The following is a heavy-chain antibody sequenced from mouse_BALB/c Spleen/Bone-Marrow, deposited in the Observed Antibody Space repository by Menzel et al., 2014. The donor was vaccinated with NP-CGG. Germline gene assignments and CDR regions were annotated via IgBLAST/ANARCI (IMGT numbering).Heavy chain of an antibody. Sequence: EVQLQQSGAELVKPGASVKLSCTASGFNIKDTYMHWVKQRPEQGLAWIGRIDPANGNTKYDPKFQGKATITADTSSNTAYLQLSSLTSEDTAVYYCANYYYGYYFDSWGQGTTLTVSS. CDR1: GFNIKDTY. D-gene: IGHD1-1*01. V-gene: IGHV14-3*02. CDR3: ANYYYGYYFDS. J-gene: IGHJ2*01. CDR2: IDPANGNT.